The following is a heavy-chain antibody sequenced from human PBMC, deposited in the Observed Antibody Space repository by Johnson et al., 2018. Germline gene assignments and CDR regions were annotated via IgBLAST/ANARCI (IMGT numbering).Heavy chain of an antibody. Sequence: ASGFTFSTYAXSWVRQAPGKWLEWVSGISGSSGSTFYAASVKGRFTISRENSENTLYLQMNSLRAEDTAVYYCAKEFFRYNWNYGGNAFDIWGQGTMVTVSS. J-gene: IGHJ3*02. D-gene: IGHD1-7*01. CDR3: AKEFFRYNWNYGGNAFDI. CDR1: GFTFSTYA. V-gene: IGHV3-23*01. CDR2: ISGSSGST.